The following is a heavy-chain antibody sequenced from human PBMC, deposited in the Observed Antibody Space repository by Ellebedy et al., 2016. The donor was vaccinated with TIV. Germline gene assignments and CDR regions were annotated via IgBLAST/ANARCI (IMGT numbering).Heavy chain of an antibody. Sequence: GGSLRLXCAASGFPFSSYAMSWVRQAPGKGLEWVSSISDSGGNTYYADSVRGRFTISRDNSKNTLYLQMNSLRAEDTAVYYCAKIRAQWEPLDYWGQGTLVTVSS. CDR1: GFPFSSYA. J-gene: IGHJ4*02. CDR3: AKIRAQWEPLDY. V-gene: IGHV3-23*01. D-gene: IGHD1-26*01. CDR2: ISDSGGNT.